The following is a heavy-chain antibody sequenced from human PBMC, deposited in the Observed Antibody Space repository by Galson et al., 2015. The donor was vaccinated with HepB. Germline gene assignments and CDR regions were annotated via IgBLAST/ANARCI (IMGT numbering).Heavy chain of an antibody. CDR3: ARDIYLYSSSSGFDY. CDR1: GFIFSSYS. Sequence: SLRLSCAASGFIFSSYSMNWVRQAPGKGLEWVSYISSSSSTIYYADSVKGRFTISRDNAKNSLHLQMNSLRAEDTAVYYCARDIYLYSSSSGFDYWGQGTLVTVSS. D-gene: IGHD6-6*01. CDR2: ISSSSSTI. V-gene: IGHV3-48*04. J-gene: IGHJ4*02.